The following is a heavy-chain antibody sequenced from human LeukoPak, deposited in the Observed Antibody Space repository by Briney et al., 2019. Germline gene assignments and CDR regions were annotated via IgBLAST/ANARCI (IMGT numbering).Heavy chain of an antibody. Sequence: GGSLRLSCAASGFTFGSYAMSWVRQAPGKGLEWVSAISGSGGSTYYADSVKGRFTISRDNSNNTLYLQMNSLRAEDTAVYYCAKEGRVGYSSSSWAFDIWGQGTMVTVSS. CDR3: AKEGRVGYSSSSWAFDI. J-gene: IGHJ3*02. CDR2: ISGSGGST. CDR1: GFTFGSYA. D-gene: IGHD6-6*01. V-gene: IGHV3-23*01.